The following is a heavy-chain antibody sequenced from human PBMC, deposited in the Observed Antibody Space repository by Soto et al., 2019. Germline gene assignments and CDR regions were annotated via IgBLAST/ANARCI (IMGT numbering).Heavy chain of an antibody. D-gene: IGHD1-1*01. Sequence: QVQLVQSGTEVKKPGASVKVSCKASGYTFTSYDINWVRQATGQGLEWMGWMNPNSGNTGYAQKFQGRVTMTRNTSISTAYMELSSLKSEDTAVYYCARERTGTTSMDVWGQGTTVTVSS. CDR1: GYTFTSYD. CDR3: ARERTGTTSMDV. V-gene: IGHV1-8*01. J-gene: IGHJ6*02. CDR2: MNPNSGNT.